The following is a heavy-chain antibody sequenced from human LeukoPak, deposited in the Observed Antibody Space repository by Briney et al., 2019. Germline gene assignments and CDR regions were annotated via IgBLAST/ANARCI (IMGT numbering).Heavy chain of an antibody. J-gene: IGHJ6*02. Sequence: GGSLRLSCEASGFTFSTYDMSWVRQVPGEGLEWVSAISRGGDRTYHADSVKGRFTISRDNAKNSLYLQMSNLRAEDTAVYFCARGGGLDVWGQGATVTVSS. V-gene: IGHV3-23*01. CDR3: ARGGGLDV. D-gene: IGHD3-16*01. CDR1: GFTFSTYD. CDR2: ISRGGDRT.